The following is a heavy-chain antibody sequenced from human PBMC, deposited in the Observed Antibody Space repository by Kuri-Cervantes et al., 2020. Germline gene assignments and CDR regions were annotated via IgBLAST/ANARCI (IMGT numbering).Heavy chain of an antibody. V-gene: IGHV4-39*07. CDR1: GGSISSSSYY. Sequence: SETLSLTCTVSGGSISSSSYYWGWIRQPPGKGLEWIGSIYYSGSTYYNPSLKSRVTISVDTSKNQFSLQLNSVTPEDTAVYYCARDRSSGWYLEYYFDYWGQGTLVTVSS. CDR2: IYYSGST. D-gene: IGHD6-19*01. CDR3: ARDRSSGWYLEYYFDY. J-gene: IGHJ4*02.